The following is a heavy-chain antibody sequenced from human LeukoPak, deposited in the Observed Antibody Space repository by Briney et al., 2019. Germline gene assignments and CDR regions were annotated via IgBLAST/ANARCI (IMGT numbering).Heavy chain of an antibody. CDR1: GFVFSRYW. V-gene: IGHV3-7*01. CDR2: IKHDEGEK. D-gene: IGHD1-26*01. Sequence: PGGSLRLSCEYSGFVFSRYWMSWVRQAPGKGLEWVASIKHDEGEKVYVDSVRGRFTISRDNGRNSLFLQMNSLRADDTAMYYCAKGGTWDSDSWGQGTLVTVSS. CDR3: AKGGTWDSDS. J-gene: IGHJ4*02.